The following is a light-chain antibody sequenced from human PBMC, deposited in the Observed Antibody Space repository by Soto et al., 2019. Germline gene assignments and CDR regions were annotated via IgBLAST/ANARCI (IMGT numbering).Light chain of an antibody. Sequence: EIVLTQSPATLSLSPGERATLSCRASQSVSSYLAWYQQKPGQAPRLLIYDASNRATGIPARFSGSGSATNFTLTTSSLEPEDFAVSYCQQRSNWWKFGQGTKVEIK. V-gene: IGKV3-11*01. CDR1: QSVSSY. CDR3: QQRSNWWK. J-gene: IGKJ1*01. CDR2: DAS.